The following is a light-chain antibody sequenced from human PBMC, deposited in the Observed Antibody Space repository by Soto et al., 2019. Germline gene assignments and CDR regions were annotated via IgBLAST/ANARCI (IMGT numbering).Light chain of an antibody. J-gene: IGKJ2*01. CDR3: QKYGSSPPYT. CDR2: GSS. CDR1: QSVSGSY. Sequence: EIVLTQSPGTLSLSPGERATLSCRASQSVSGSYLAWYQQKPGQSPRLLIYGSSDRATGIQERFSGSGSGTDFTLTISRVEPEDFAVYYCQKYGSSPPYTFGQGTKLEIK. V-gene: IGKV3-20*01.